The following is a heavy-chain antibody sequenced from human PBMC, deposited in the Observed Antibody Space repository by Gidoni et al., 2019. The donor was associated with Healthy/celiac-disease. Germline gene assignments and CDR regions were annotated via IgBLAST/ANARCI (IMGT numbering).Heavy chain of an antibody. CDR3: ATDCSSTSCYSEGIAFDI. CDR2: IWYDGSNK. J-gene: IGHJ3*02. V-gene: IGHV3-33*08. Sequence: QVQLVESGGGVVQPGRSLRLSCAASGFTFSSYDMPWVRQAPGKGLEWVAVIWYDGSNKYYADSVKGRFTISRDNSKNTLYLQMNSLRAEDTAVYYCATDCSSTSCYSEGIAFDIWGQGTMVTVSS. CDR1: GFTFSSYD. D-gene: IGHD2-2*02.